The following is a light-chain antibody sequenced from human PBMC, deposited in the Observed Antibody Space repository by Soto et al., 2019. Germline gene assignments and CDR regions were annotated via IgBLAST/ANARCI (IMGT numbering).Light chain of an antibody. CDR1: QSVSSN. CDR2: GAS. J-gene: IGKJ1*01. V-gene: IGKV3-15*01. Sequence: EVVMTQCPATLSVSPGERAALSCRASQSVSSNLAWYQQKPGQAPRLLIYGASTRAAGIPARFSGSGYGTDFTLTITSLQSEDFGVYYCQQHNNWWTFGQGTKVDIK. CDR3: QQHNNWWT.